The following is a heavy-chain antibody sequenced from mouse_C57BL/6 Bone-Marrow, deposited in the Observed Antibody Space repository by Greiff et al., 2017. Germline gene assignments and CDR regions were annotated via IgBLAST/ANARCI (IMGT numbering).Heavy chain of an antibody. V-gene: IGHV1-81*01. CDR1: GYTFTSYG. J-gene: IGHJ3*01. D-gene: IGHD6-1*01. Sequence: SGAELARPGASVKLSCKASGYTFTSYGISWVKQRTGQGLEWIGEIYPRSGNTYYNEKFKGKATLTADKSSSTAYMELRSLTSEDSAVYFCAPLGGLAWFAYWGQGTLVTVSA. CDR2: IYPRSGNT. CDR3: APLGGLAWFAY.